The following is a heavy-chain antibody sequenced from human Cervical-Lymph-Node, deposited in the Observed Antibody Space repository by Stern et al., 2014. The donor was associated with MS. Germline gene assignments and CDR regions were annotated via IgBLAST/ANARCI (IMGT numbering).Heavy chain of an antibody. Sequence: QVQLVESGPEVKKPGASVMVSCKTPGYTFTNYYIHWVRQAPGQGLEWMGIINPNGSVTASAQKFQGRLTMTRDTSTTTVYMRLITLTSEDTAMYYCTRAVGGVGREWGQGTLVFVSS. CDR3: TRAVGGVGRE. J-gene: IGHJ4*02. CDR2: INPNGSVT. V-gene: IGHV1-46*01. CDR1: GYTFTNYY. D-gene: IGHD3-16*01.